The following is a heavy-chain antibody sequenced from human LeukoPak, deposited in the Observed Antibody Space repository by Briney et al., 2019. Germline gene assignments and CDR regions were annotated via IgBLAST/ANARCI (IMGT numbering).Heavy chain of an antibody. CDR1: GGSISSYY. V-gene: IGHV4-4*07. Sequence: PSETLSLTCTVSGGSISSYYWSWIRQPAGKGLEWIGRIYTSGSTNYNPSLKSRVTMSVDTSKNHFSLKLTSVTAADTAVFYCARVGGTRQISYFFDYWGQGTLVTVSS. D-gene: IGHD2-15*01. CDR2: IYTSGST. CDR3: ARVGGTRQISYFFDY. J-gene: IGHJ4*02.